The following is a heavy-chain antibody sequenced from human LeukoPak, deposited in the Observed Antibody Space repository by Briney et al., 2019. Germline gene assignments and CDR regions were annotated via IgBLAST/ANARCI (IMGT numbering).Heavy chain of an antibody. J-gene: IGHJ4*02. V-gene: IGHV4-59*12. D-gene: IGHD3-3*01. CDR3: ARDSTYYDFWSGFVDY. CDR2: IYYSGST. CDR1: GGSISSYY. Sequence: SETLSLTCTVSGGSISSYYWSWIRQPPGKGLEWIGYIYYSGSTNYNPSLKSRVTISVDTSKNQFSLKLSSVTAADTAVYYCARDSTYYDFWSGFVDYWGQGTLVTVSS.